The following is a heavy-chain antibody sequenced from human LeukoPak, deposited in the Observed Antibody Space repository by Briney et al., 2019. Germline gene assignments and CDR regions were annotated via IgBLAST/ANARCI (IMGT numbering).Heavy chain of an antibody. D-gene: IGHD3-10*01. J-gene: IGHJ4*02. CDR1: GGSISSYY. CDR3: ARDSVNGAFGIHYFDY. CDR2: IYISGSGST. V-gene: IGHV4-4*07. Sequence: SETLSLTCTVSGGSISSYYWSWIRQPAGKGLEWIGRIYISGSGSTNYNPSLKSRVTMSVDTSKNQFSLKLSSVTAADTAVYYCARDSVNGAFGIHYFDYWGQGTLVTVSS.